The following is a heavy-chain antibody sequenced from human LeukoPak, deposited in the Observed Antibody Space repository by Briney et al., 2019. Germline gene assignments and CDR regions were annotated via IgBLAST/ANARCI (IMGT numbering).Heavy chain of an antibody. J-gene: IGHJ4*02. D-gene: IGHD6-19*01. V-gene: IGHV3-11*03. Sequence: GGSLRLSCAASGFTFSDEYMSWIRQAPGKGLEWVSYISNSGSYTNYADSVKGRFTISRDNAKNSLYLQMSSLRAEDTAVYYCARSRGAGPAAYFDYWGQGTLITVSS. CDR2: ISNSGSYT. CDR3: ARSRGAGPAAYFDY. CDR1: GFTFSDEY.